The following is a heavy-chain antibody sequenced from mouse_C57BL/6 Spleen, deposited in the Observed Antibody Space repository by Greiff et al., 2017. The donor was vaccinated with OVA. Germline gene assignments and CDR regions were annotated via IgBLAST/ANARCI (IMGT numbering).Heavy chain of an antibody. Sequence: QVQLKESGPGLVQPSQSLSITCTVSGFSLTSYGVHWVRQSPGKGLEWLGVIWSGGSTDYNAAFISRLSISKDNSKSQVFFKMNSLQADDTAIYYCARGVTRGYYAMDYWGQGTSVTVSS. J-gene: IGHJ4*01. D-gene: IGHD2-1*01. CDR2: IWSGGST. V-gene: IGHV2-2*01. CDR3: ARGVTRGYYAMDY. CDR1: GFSLTSYG.